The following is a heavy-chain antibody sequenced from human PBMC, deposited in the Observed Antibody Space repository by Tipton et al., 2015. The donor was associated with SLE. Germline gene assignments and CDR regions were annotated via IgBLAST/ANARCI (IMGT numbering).Heavy chain of an antibody. CDR1: GGSFSGYY. CDR3: ARGVIAVAGPYYYYYYGMDV. Sequence: TLSLTCAVYGGSFSGYYWSWIRQPPGKGLEWIGEVNHSGSTNYNPSLKSRVTISVDTSKNQFSLKLSSVTAADTAVYYCARGVIAVAGPYYYYYYGMDVWGQGTMVTVSS. CDR2: VNHSGST. V-gene: IGHV4-34*01. J-gene: IGHJ6*02. D-gene: IGHD6-19*01.